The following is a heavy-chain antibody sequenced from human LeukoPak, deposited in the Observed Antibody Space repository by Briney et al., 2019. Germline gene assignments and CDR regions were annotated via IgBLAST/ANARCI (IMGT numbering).Heavy chain of an antibody. Sequence: GGSLRLSCVVSGFSFSESYMTWIRQTPGKGLEWLAYISGSGSDIYYADSVKGRFTISRDNAKNSLYLQMNSLRTEDTAVYYCVRDGSSWGNFDYWGQGTLVSVSS. J-gene: IGHJ4*02. D-gene: IGHD7-27*01. CDR1: GFSFSESY. V-gene: IGHV3-11*04. CDR2: ISGSGSDI. CDR3: VRDGSSWGNFDY.